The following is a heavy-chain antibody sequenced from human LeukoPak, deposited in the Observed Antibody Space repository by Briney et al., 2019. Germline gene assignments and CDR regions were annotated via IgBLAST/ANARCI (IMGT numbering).Heavy chain of an antibody. CDR3: ARDRGSSGYSDY. Sequence: PSETLSLTCAVYGGSFSGYYWSWIRQPPGKGLEWIGEINHSGSTNYNPSLKSRVTISVDTSKNQFSLKLSSVTAADTAVYYCARDRGSSGYSDYWGQGTLVTVSS. V-gene: IGHV4-34*01. CDR2: INHSGST. J-gene: IGHJ4*02. D-gene: IGHD3-22*01. CDR1: GGSFSGYY.